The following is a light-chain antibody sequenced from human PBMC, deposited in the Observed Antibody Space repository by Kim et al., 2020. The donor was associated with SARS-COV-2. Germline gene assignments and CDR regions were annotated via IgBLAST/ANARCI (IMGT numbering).Light chain of an antibody. J-gene: IGLJ3*02. CDR2: VDSDGSH. Sequence: ASVKLTCTRSSGHRNNAIAWHQQQPEKGPRYLMKVDSDGSHSKGDGIPDRFSGSSSGAERYLTISSLQSEDETDYYCQTWGTGIRVFGGGTQLTVL. CDR1: SGHRNNA. CDR3: QTWGTGIRV. V-gene: IGLV4-69*02.